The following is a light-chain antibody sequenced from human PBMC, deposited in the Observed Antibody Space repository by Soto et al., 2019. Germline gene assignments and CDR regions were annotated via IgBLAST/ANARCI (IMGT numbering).Light chain of an antibody. V-gene: IGKV3D-15*01. CDR3: QQYYKWPLA. Sequence: EIVMPQSPATLSVSPGADATLSCRASQYVGTRLAWYQHKPGQAPRLLIYYTSNRATGIPARFSGSGSGTDFTLTISSLQSEDFAVYYCQQYYKWPLAFGRGTKV. CDR2: YTS. J-gene: IGKJ4*02. CDR1: QYVGTR.